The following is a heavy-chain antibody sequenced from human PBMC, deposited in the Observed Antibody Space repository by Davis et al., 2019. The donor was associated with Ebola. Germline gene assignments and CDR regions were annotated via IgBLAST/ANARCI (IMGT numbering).Heavy chain of an antibody. CDR2: IYYSGST. J-gene: IGHJ4*02. CDR3: ARRYCSGGSCYYGY. Sequence: GSLRLSCAVHGGSFSGYYWSWIRQPPGKGLEWIGYIYYSGSTNYNPSLKSRVTISVDTSKNQFSLKLSSVTAADTAVYYCARRYCSGGSCYYGYWGQGTLVTVSS. V-gene: IGHV4-59*01. D-gene: IGHD2-15*01. CDR1: GGSFSGYY.